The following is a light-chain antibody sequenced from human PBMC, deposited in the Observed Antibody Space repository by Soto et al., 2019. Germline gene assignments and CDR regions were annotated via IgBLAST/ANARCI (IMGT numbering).Light chain of an antibody. CDR1: QSVSSSY. CDR3: QQYGSSPWP. Sequence: EIVLTQSPGTLSLSPGERATISCRASQSVSSSYLAWYQQKPGQAPRPLIYGASSRAIGIPDRFSGSGSGTDFTLTISRLEPEDFAVYYCQQYGSSPWPFGQGTKVEIK. J-gene: IGKJ1*01. V-gene: IGKV3-20*01. CDR2: GAS.